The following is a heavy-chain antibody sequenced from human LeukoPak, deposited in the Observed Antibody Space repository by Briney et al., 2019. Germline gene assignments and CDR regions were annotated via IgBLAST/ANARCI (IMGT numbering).Heavy chain of an antibody. D-gene: IGHD2-2*01. J-gene: IGHJ6*02. CDR3: ARDHQIPAAIEHYYYYGMDV. CDR2: IYSGGST. CDR1: GFTVSSNY. V-gene: IGHV3-53*01. Sequence: GRSLRLSCAASGFTVSSNYTSWVRQAPGKGLEWVSVIYSGGSTYYADSVKGRFTISRDNSKNTLYLQMNSLRAEDTAVYYCARDHQIPAAIEHYYYYGMDVWGQGTTVTVSS.